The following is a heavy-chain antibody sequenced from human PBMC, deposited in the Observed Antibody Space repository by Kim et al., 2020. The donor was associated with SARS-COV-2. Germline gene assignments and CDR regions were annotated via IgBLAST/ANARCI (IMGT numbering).Heavy chain of an antibody. D-gene: IGHD5-12*01. Sequence: SETLSLTCAVYGGSFSGYYWSWIRQPPGKGLEWIGEINHSGSTNYNPSLKSRVTISVDTSKNQFSLKLSSVTAADTAVYYCARDRRIGYSGYGPYFPRGYYYYGMDVWGQGTTVTVSS. J-gene: IGHJ6*02. CDR2: INHSGST. CDR3: ARDRRIGYSGYGPYFPRGYYYYGMDV. V-gene: IGHV4-34*01. CDR1: GGSFSGYY.